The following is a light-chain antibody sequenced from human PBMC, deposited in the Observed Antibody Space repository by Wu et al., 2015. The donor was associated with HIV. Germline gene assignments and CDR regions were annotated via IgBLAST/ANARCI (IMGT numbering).Light chain of an antibody. V-gene: IGKV1-6*01. Sequence: GDRVTITXRASQDIRQYLGWYQXKPGKALHLLIYAAATLHTGVPSRFSGSGSGTDFTLTITGLQPDDFGTYFCLQVYGYPRTFGQGTKV. CDR3: LQVYGYPRT. J-gene: IGKJ1*01. CDR2: AAA. CDR1: QDIRQY.